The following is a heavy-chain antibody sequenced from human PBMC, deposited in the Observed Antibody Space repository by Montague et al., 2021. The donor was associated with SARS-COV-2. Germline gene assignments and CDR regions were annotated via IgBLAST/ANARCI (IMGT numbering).Heavy chain of an antibody. J-gene: IGHJ5*02. V-gene: IGHV4-59*08. D-gene: IGHD1-1*01. CDR1: GGTVRDYY. Sequence: SETLSLTCTVSGGTVRDYYWNWIRQTPGKGLEWIGYIFYNGYTIYNPSLESRVTLSVDTPGNQFFLSLRSVTASDTATYFCARHSVSEDGTFFRSYFDPWGQGARVIVSS. CDR2: IFYNGYT. CDR3: ARHSVSEDGTFFRSYFDP.